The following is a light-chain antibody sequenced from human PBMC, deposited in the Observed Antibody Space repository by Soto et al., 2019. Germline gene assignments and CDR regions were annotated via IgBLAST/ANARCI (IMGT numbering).Light chain of an antibody. CDR2: DAS. Sequence: EIVLTQSPATLSLSPGESAALXXRASQSVSSYLAWYQQRPGQAPRLXIYDASYRATEIPPRFSGSGSGTDFTLTITRLEPEDFAVYYCQQYGSSLITFGHGTRLEIK. V-gene: IGKV3-11*01. CDR1: QSVSSY. CDR3: QQYGSSLIT. J-gene: IGKJ5*01.